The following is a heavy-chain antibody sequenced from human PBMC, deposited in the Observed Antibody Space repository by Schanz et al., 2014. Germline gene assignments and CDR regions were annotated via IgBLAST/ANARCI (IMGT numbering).Heavy chain of an antibody. Sequence: EVQLVESGGGLVKPGGSLRLSCAASGFTFSSYSMNWVRQAPGKGLEWVSSISRSSSSIYYADSVKGRFTISRDNAKNSLYLQMHSLRAEDTAVYYCARGRSLRWCDYWGQGTLVTVSS. D-gene: IGHD2-21*01. V-gene: IGHV3-21*01. CDR2: ISRSSSSI. CDR3: ARGRSLRWCDY. CDR1: GFTFSSYS. J-gene: IGHJ4*02.